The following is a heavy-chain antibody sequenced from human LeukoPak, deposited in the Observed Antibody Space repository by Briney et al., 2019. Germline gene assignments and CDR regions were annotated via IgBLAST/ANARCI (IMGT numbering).Heavy chain of an antibody. V-gene: IGHV4-39*01. Sequence: SETLSLTCTVSGGSISSSSYYWGWIRQPPGKGLEWIGSIYYSGSTYYNPSLKSRVTISVDTSKNQFSLNLSFVTAAETDVYYCARLYYDSSGYYQICYFDYWGQGTLVTVSS. J-gene: IGHJ4*02. CDR3: ARLYYDSSGYYQICYFDY. CDR2: IYYSGST. D-gene: IGHD3-22*01. CDR1: GGSISSSSYY.